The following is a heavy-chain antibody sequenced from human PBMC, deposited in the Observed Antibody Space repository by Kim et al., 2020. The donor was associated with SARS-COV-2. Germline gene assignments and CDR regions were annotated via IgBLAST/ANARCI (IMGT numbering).Heavy chain of an antibody. J-gene: IGHJ5*02. V-gene: IGHV3-23*01. Sequence: IKARFTVSRDNSKNTMYLQMNSLRAEDTAVYYCAKVGSTSYPTRWFDPWGQGTLVNVSS. D-gene: IGHD2-2*01. CDR3: AKVGSTSYPTRWFDP.